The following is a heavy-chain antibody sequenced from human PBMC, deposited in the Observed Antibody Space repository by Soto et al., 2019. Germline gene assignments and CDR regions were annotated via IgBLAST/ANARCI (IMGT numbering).Heavy chain of an antibody. CDR3: ATTSSMILVISHFDY. V-gene: IGHV3-9*01. D-gene: IGHD3-22*01. CDR2: INWNSGNI. Sequence: EVQLVESGGGLVQPGRSLRLSCTASGFIFNDYAMYWVRQAPGKGLEWVSGINWNSGNIGYADSVKGRFTISRDNAKNSLYLQMNSLRPEDTALYYCATTSSMILVISHFDYWGQGTLVTVSS. CDR1: GFIFNDYA. J-gene: IGHJ4*02.